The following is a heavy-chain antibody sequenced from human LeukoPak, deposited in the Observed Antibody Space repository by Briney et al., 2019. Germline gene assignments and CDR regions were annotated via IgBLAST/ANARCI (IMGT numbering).Heavy chain of an antibody. CDR2: IRDYNGNT. D-gene: IGHD1-26*01. V-gene: IGHV1-18*01. CDR1: GYNFISYG. J-gene: IGHJ4*02. CDR3: ASWIVAATRGFDY. Sequence: ASVKVSCKASGYNFISYGISWVRQAPGQGLEWMGWIRDYNGNTNYAQNLQGRVTMTTDTSTSTAYMELRSLRSDDTAVYYCASWIVAATRGFDYWGQGTLVPVSS.